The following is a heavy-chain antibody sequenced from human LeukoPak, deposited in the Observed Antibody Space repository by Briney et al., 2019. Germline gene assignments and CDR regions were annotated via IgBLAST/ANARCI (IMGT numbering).Heavy chain of an antibody. CDR1: GFTFSSYS. J-gene: IGHJ4*02. Sequence: AGSLRLSCAASGFTFSSYSMNWVRQAPGKGLDWVSFISSSSSTIYYADSVKGRFTIPRDNAKNSLYLQMNSLRAEDTAVYYCARDRGGSYSAIDYWGPGTLVTVSS. D-gene: IGHD1-26*01. V-gene: IGHV3-48*04. CDR2: ISSSSSTI. CDR3: ARDRGGSYSAIDY.